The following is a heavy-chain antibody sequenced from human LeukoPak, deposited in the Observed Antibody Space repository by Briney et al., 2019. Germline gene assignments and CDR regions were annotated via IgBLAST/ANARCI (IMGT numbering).Heavy chain of an antibody. CDR1: AFTFSDYY. Sequence: GGSLRLSCAASAFTFSDYYMSWIRQAPGKGLEWVSYISSSGRTIYYADSVKGRFTISRDHAKNSLYLQMNSLRAEATAVYYCARSYYYGSGSYDYYYGMDVWGQGPTVTVSS. CDR2: ISSSGRTI. D-gene: IGHD3-10*01. V-gene: IGHV3-11*01. J-gene: IGHJ6*02. CDR3: ARSYYYGSGSYDYYYGMDV.